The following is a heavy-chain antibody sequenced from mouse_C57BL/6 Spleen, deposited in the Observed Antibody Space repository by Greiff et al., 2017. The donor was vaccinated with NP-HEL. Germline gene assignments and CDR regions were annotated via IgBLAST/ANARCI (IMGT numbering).Heavy chain of an antibody. D-gene: IGHD1-1*01. CDR1: GFTFSSYG. J-gene: IGHJ2*01. CDR3: ARQGNYGSSYRDYFDY. V-gene: IGHV5-6*01. Sequence: EVQVVESGGDLVKPGGSLKLSCAASGFTFSSYGMSWVRQTPDKRLEWVATISSGGSYTYYPDSVKGRFTISRDNAKNTLYLQMSSLKSEDTAMYYCARQGNYGSSYRDYFDYWGQGTTLTVSS. CDR2: ISSGGSYT.